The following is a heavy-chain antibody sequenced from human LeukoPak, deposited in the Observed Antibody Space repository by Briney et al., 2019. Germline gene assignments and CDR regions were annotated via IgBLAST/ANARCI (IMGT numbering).Heavy chain of an antibody. CDR3: ARGTIVGASPTDY. CDR2: ISSSSSYI. Sequence: GGSLRLSFVASGLTFRKYTMNWVRQAPGKGLEWVSSISSSSSYIYYADSVKGRFTISRDNAKNSLYLQMNSLRGEDTAVYYCARGTIVGASPTDYWGQGTLVTVSS. CDR1: GLTFRKYT. J-gene: IGHJ4*02. D-gene: IGHD1-26*01. V-gene: IGHV3-21*01.